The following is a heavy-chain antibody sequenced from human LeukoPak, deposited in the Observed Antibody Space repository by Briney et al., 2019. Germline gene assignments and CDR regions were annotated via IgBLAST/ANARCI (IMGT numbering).Heavy chain of an antibody. J-gene: IGHJ4*02. V-gene: IGHV3-23*01. CDR3: AKAQQAIFGVVIIGYYFDY. Sequence: GGSLGLSCAASGFTFSSYAMSWVRQAPGKGLEWVSAISGSGGSTYYADSVKGRFTISRDNSKNTLYLQMNSLRAEDTAVYYCAKAQQAIFGVVIIGYYFDYWGQGTLVTVSS. CDR2: ISGSGGST. D-gene: IGHD3-3*01. CDR1: GFTFSSYA.